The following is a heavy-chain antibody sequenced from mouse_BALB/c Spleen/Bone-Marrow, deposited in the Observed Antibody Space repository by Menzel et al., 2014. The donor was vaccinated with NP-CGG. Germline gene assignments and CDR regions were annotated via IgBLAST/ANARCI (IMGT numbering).Heavy chain of an antibody. CDR1: GYTFTDYE. V-gene: IGHV1-15*01. CDR2: IDPETGGN. CDR3: TRNWDDYFDY. J-gene: IGHJ2*01. Sequence: QVQLQQPGAELVRPGASVTLSCKASGYTFTDYEIHWVKQTPVHGLEWIGAIDPETGGNAYNQKFKGKATLTADKSSSTAYMELRSPTSEDSAVYYCTRNWDDYFDYWGQGTTLTVSS. D-gene: IGHD4-1*01.